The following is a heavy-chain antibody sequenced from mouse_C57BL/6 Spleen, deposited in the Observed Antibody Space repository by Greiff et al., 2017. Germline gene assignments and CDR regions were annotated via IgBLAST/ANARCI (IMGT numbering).Heavy chain of an antibody. V-gene: IGHV1-64*01. Sequence: VQLQQSGAELVKPGASVKLSCKASGYTFTSYWMHWVKQRPGQGLEWIGMIHPNSGSTNYNEKFKSKATLTVDKSSSTAYMQLSSLTSEDSAVXYCARRGYSNYGYYFDYWGQGTTLTVSS. J-gene: IGHJ2*01. CDR3: ARRGYSNYGYYFDY. CDR1: GYTFTSYW. D-gene: IGHD2-5*01. CDR2: IHPNSGST.